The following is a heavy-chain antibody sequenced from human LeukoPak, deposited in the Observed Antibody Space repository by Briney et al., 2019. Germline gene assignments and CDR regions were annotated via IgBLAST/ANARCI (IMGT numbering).Heavy chain of an antibody. J-gene: IGHJ4*02. CDR2: ISAYNGNT. CDR3: ARDFAGSFEFDY. V-gene: IGHV1-18*04. CDR1: GYTFTSYY. D-gene: IGHD2-21*01. Sequence: GASVKVSCKASGYTFTSYYMHWVRQAPGQGLEWMGWISAYNGNTNYAQKLQGRVTMTTDTSTSTAYMELRSLRSDDTAVYYCARDFAGSFEFDYWGQGTLVTVSS.